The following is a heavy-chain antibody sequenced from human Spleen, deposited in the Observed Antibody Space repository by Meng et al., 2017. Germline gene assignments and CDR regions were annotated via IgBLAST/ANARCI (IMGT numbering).Heavy chain of an antibody. CDR2: IYYSGST. CDR3: ATVGMGLDS. Sequence: QLLGLCPGIVRHTKSLSLTCTVAGGSGSSGSVYWSWIRQRPGKGLEWFGYIYYSGSTHYNPSLKRRVTISVDTSKNQFSLKLNSVTAADTAVYYCATVGMGLDSWGQGILVTVSS. CDR1: GGSGSSGSVY. J-gene: IGHJ4*02. D-gene: IGHD7-27*01. V-gene: IGHV4-61*01.